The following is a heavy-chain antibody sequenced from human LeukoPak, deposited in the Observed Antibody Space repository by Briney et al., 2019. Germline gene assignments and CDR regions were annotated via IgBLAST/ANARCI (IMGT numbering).Heavy chain of an antibody. CDR1: GSPFSSHA. Sequence: GGSLRLSCEVSGSPFSSHAMNWVRQAPGRGLEWVSGISISADMTYYADSVQGRFIISRDNSKNTVYLQMDSLRVEDTAVYYCANEEVPNDYWGQGTLVTVSS. CDR3: ANEEVPNDY. CDR2: ISISADMT. J-gene: IGHJ4*02. D-gene: IGHD4/OR15-4a*01. V-gene: IGHV3-23*01.